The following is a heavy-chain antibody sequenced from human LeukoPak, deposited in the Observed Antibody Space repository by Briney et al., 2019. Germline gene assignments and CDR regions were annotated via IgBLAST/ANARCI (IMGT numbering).Heavy chain of an antibody. D-gene: IGHD1/OR15-1a*01. Sequence: GGSLRLSCAASGFTFSSYAMHWVRQAPGKGLEWVAVISYDGSNKYYADSVKGRFTISRDNSKNTLYLQMNSLRAEDTAVYYCARDPVRTGFDYWGQGTLVTVSS. CDR1: GFTFSSYA. V-gene: IGHV3-30*04. CDR2: ISYDGSNK. J-gene: IGHJ4*02. CDR3: ARDPVRTGFDY.